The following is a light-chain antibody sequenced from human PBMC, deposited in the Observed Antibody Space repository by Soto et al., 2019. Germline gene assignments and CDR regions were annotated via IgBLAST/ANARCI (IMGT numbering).Light chain of an antibody. Sequence: EVVMTQSPATLSVSPGDKVSLSCRANHTISNTLSFYRQKPGQAPRLLIYAASTRATGVSARFSGSGSGTEFTLTISSLQSEDFTIYYCQYYNNWLATFGGGTKV. CDR2: AAS. V-gene: IGKV3-15*01. CDR1: HTISNT. CDR3: QYYNNWLAT. J-gene: IGKJ4*01.